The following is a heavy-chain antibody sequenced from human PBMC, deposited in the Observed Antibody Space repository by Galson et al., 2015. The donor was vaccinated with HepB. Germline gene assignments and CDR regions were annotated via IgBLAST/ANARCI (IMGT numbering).Heavy chain of an antibody. CDR3: ARGLTYYYDSSGYYYDY. V-gene: IGHV1-18*01. Sequence: SVKVSCKASGYTFTSYGISWVRQAPGQGLEWMGWISAYNGNTNYAQKLQGRVTMTTDTSTSTAYMELRSLRSDDTAVYYCARGLTYYYDSSGYYYDYWGQGTLVTVSS. J-gene: IGHJ4*02. CDR1: GYTFTSYG. CDR2: ISAYNGNT. D-gene: IGHD3-22*01.